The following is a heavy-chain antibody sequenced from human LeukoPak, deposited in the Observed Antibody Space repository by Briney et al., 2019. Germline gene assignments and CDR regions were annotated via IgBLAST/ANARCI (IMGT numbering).Heavy chain of an antibody. Sequence: GGSLRLSCAASGFTFSSYWMSWVRQAPGKGLEWVSAISGSGGSTYYADSVKGRFTISRDNSKNTLYLQMNSLRAEDTAVYYCAKTSYYYDSSGYYSFDYWGQGTLVTVSS. CDR2: ISGSGGST. CDR3: AKTSYYYDSSGYYSFDY. J-gene: IGHJ4*02. V-gene: IGHV3-23*01. CDR1: GFTFSSYW. D-gene: IGHD3-22*01.